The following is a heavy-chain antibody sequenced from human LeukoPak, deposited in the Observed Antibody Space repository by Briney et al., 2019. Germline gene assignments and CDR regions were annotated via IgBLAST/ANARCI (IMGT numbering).Heavy chain of an antibody. CDR1: GFNFSNYN. CDR2: INQDGSEK. J-gene: IGHJ4*02. D-gene: IGHD3-22*01. V-gene: IGHV3-7*04. CDR3: ARVLHKRNYDSTTYYGY. Sequence: PGGSLRLSCAASGFNFSNYNMNWVRQAPGKGLEWVANINQDGSEKYYVDSVKGRFTISRDNAKNSLYLQMNSLRAEDTAVYYCARVLHKRNYDSTTYYGYWGQGTLVTVSS.